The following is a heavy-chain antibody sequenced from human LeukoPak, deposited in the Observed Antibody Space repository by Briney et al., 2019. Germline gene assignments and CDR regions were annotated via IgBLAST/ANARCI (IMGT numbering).Heavy chain of an antibody. V-gene: IGHV3-30*03. CDR3: GRGHWGLDY. J-gene: IGHJ4*02. CDR2: ISYDGSNE. D-gene: IGHD7-27*01. CDR1: GFTFSSYG. Sequence: GGSLRLSCAASGFTFSSYGIHWVRQAPGKGLEWVALISYDGSNEYYADSVKGRFTISRDNSKNTLYMQMNSLRAEDTAVYYCGRGHWGLDYWGQGALVTVSS.